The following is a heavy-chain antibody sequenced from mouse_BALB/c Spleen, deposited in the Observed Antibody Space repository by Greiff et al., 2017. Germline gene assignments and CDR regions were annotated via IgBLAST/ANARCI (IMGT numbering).Heavy chain of an antibody. Sequence: DVKLVESGGGLVKPGGSLKLSCAASGFTFSSYAMSWVRQTLEKRLEGVATISSGGSTYYPDSVKGRFTISRDNARNILYLQMGSLRSEDTAMYYCARGGAYWGQGTLVTVSA. CDR3: ARGGAY. CDR1: GFTFSSYA. J-gene: IGHJ3*01. CDR2: ISSGGST. V-gene: IGHV5-6-5*01.